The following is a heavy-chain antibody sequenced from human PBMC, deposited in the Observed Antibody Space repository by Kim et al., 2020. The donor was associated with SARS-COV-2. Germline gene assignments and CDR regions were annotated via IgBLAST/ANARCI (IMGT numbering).Heavy chain of an antibody. CDR1: GGSFSGYY. Sequence: SQTLSLTCAVYGGSFSGYYWSWIRQPPGKGLEWIGEINHSGSTNYNPSLKSRVTISVDTSKNQFSLKLSSVTAADTAVYYCARAPYYYYGMDVWGQGTTVTVSS. V-gene: IGHV4-34*01. J-gene: IGHJ6*02. CDR2: INHSGST. CDR3: ARAPYYYYGMDV.